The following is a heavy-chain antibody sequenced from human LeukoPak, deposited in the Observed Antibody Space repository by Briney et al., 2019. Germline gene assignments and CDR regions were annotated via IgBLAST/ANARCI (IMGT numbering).Heavy chain of an antibody. D-gene: IGHD2/OR15-2a*01. CDR1: GFNFDSYT. V-gene: IGHV3-21*01. J-gene: IGHJ4*02. CDR3: VLSQANSITQFFDY. CDR2: ISSRSTFI. Sequence: GGSLRLSCAASGFNFDSYTMHWVRQAPGKGLEWVSSISSRSTFIHYADSIKGRFTISRDNSKSSLLLLMNSLRAEDTAVYYCVLSQANSITQFFDYWGQGALVTVSS.